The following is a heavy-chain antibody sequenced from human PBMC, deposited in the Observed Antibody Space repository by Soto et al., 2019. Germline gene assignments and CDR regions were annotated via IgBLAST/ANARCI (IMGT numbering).Heavy chain of an antibody. CDR3: ASRLQTVITSGFDL. CDR1: GFTFSSYT. J-gene: IGHJ5*02. D-gene: IGHD4-17*01. CDR2: IDSSSCTI. V-gene: IGHV3-48*02. Sequence: PGGSLRLSCAASGFTFSSYTMNWVRQAPGKGLEWISYIDSSSCTIYYADSVKGLFTVSGDSAKSSLHLQMNSLRDEDTAIYYCASRLQTVITSGFDLWGQGALVTVSS.